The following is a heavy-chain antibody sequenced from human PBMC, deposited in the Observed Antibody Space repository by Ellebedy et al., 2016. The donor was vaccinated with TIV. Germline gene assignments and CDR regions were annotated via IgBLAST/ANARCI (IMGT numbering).Heavy chain of an antibody. CDR3: TKDVGDFGDLYSGPFDP. CDR2: ISWNSGRI. CDR1: GFTFDDYA. V-gene: IGHV3-9*01. Sequence: SLKISCAASGFTFDDYAMHCVRQAPGKGLEWVSGISWNSGRIGYADSVKGRFTISRNNAKRSLYLQMNSLRPEDTAFYYCTKDVGDFGDLYSGPFDPWGQGTLVTVSS. D-gene: IGHD3-10*01. J-gene: IGHJ5*02.